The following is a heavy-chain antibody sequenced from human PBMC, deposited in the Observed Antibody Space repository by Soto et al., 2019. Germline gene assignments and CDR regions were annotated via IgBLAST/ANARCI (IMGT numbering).Heavy chain of an antibody. D-gene: IGHD1-1*01. CDR2: IIPAHDTP. J-gene: IGHJ6*02. CDR1: GGTFRTYA. V-gene: IGHV1-69*01. CDR3: SRDRRAYNLRNETYCFWMYV. Sequence: QVQLVQSGPEVKKPGSSVKVSCKASGGTFRTYAVSWVRRAPGHGLEWLGGIIPAHDTPNYAPRFEGRVTITADESTITAYMELNSRTSADSAVYYWSRDRRAYNLRNETYCFWMYVSGQGTTVTVSS.